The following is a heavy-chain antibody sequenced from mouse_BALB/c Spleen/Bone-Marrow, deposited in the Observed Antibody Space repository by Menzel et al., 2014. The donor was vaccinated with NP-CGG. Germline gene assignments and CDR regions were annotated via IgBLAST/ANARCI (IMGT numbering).Heavy chain of an antibody. CDR1: GFTFSSFG. J-gene: IGHJ1*01. CDR3: ARGTTALRYFDV. Sequence: EVQLQQSGGGLVQPGGSRKLSCAASGFTFSSFGMHWIRRAPEKGLEWVAYINGGSNTIYYADTVKGRFTISRDNPKNTLFLQMTSLRSEDTAMYFCARGTTALRYFDVWGAGTTVTVSS. D-gene: IGHD1-2*01. CDR2: INGGSNTI. V-gene: IGHV5-17*02.